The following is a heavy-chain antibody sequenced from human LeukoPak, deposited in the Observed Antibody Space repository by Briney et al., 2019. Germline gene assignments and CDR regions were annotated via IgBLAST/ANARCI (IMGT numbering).Heavy chain of an antibody. Sequence: GESLKIPCKGSGYSFTSYWIGWVRQMPGKGLEWMGIIYPGDSDTRYSPSFQGQVTISADRSISTAYLQWSSLKASDTAMYYCARLKIAVATYFDYWGQGTLVTVSS. D-gene: IGHD6-19*01. CDR2: IYPGDSDT. V-gene: IGHV5-51*01. CDR3: ARLKIAVATYFDY. J-gene: IGHJ4*02. CDR1: GYSFTSYW.